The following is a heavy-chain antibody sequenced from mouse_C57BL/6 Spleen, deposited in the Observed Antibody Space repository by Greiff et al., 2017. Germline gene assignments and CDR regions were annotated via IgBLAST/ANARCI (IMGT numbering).Heavy chain of an antibody. V-gene: IGHV1-62-2*01. D-gene: IGHD2-3*01. CDR2: FYPGSGSI. J-gene: IGHJ3*01. CDR1: GYTFTEYT. Sequence: QVQLKESGAELVKPGASVKLSCKASGYTFTEYTIHWVKQRSGQGLEWIGWFYPGSGSIKYNEKFKDKATLTADKSSSTVYMELSRLTSEDSAVXFCARRGYDGYSFAYWGQGTLVTVSA. CDR3: ARRGYDGYSFAY.